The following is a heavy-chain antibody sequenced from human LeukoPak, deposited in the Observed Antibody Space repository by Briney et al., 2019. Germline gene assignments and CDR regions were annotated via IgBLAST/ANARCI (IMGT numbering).Heavy chain of an antibody. D-gene: IGHD2-2*01. J-gene: IGHJ6*02. CDR3: ARESRSSSGMDV. V-gene: IGHV1-2*02. Sequence: ASVKVSCKASGYTFTGYYMHWVRQAPGQGLEWMGWINPNSGGTNYAQKFQGRVTMTRDKSISTAYMELSRLRSDDTAVYYCARESRSSSGMDVWGQGTTVTVSS. CDR1: GYTFTGYY. CDR2: INPNSGGT.